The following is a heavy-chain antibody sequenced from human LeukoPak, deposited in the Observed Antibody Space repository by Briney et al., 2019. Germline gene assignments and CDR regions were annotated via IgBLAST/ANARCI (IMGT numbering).Heavy chain of an antibody. Sequence: SETLSLTCTVSGGSISSSSYYWGWIRQPPGKGLEWIGSIYYSGSTYYNPSLKSRVTISVDTSKNQFSLKLSSVTAADTAVYYCAREPKYFSTVTTPPVWGKGTTVTVSS. CDR2: IYYSGST. V-gene: IGHV4-39*07. J-gene: IGHJ6*04. D-gene: IGHD4-17*01. CDR3: AREPKYFSTVTTPPV. CDR1: GGSISSSSYY.